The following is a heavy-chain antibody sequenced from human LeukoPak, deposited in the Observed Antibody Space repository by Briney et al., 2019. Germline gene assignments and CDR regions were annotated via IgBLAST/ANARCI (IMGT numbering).Heavy chain of an antibody. Sequence: ASVKVSCKAPGYTFTSYGISWARQAPGQGLEWMGWISAYNGNTNYAQKLQGRITMTTDTSTSTAYMELRSLRSDDTAVYYCAREYSGYDWGQFDYWGQGTLVTVSS. D-gene: IGHD5-12*01. CDR3: AREYSGYDWGQFDY. CDR2: ISAYNGNT. V-gene: IGHV1-18*01. CDR1: GYTFTSYG. J-gene: IGHJ4*02.